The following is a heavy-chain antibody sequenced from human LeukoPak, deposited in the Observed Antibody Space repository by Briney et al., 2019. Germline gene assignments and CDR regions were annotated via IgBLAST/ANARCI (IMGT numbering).Heavy chain of an antibody. D-gene: IGHD6-19*01. CDR2: ISWNSGSI. CDR1: GFNFDDYA. J-gene: IGHJ4*02. V-gene: IGHV3-9*01. CDR3: ARDPAIAVATFDY. Sequence: GRSLRLSCGASGFNFDDYAMHWVRQAPGKGLEWVSGISWNSGSIGYADSVKGRFTISRDNAKNTLYLQMNNLKAEDTAVYYCARDPAIAVATFDYWGQGTLVTVSS.